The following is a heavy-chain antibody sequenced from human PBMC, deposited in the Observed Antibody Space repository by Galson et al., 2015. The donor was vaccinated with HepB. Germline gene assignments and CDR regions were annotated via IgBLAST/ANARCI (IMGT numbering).Heavy chain of an antibody. Sequence: SVKVSCKASGYTFTGYYMHWVRQAPGQGLEWMGRINPNSSGTNYAQKFQGRVTMTRDTSISTAYMELSRLRSDDTAVYYCARGGQDYGDYGFNYSGMDVWGQGTPVTVSS. CDR1: GYTFTGYY. V-gene: IGHV1-2*06. CDR3: ARGGQDYGDYGFNYSGMDV. J-gene: IGHJ6*02. CDR2: INPNSSGT. D-gene: IGHD4-17*01.